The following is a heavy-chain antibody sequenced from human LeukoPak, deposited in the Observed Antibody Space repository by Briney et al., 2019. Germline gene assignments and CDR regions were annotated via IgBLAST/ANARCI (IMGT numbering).Heavy chain of an antibody. CDR2: INSDGSST. V-gene: IGHV3-74*01. CDR1: GFTFSSYW. CDR3: ANDYTGNIRGYFNY. D-gene: IGHD1-26*01. Sequence: GGSLRLSCAASGFTFSSYWMYWVRQAPGKGLMWVSRINSDGSSTSYADSVKGRFTISRDNSKNTLYLQMNSLRAEDTAVYYCANDYTGNIRGYFNYWGQGTLVAVSS. J-gene: IGHJ4*02.